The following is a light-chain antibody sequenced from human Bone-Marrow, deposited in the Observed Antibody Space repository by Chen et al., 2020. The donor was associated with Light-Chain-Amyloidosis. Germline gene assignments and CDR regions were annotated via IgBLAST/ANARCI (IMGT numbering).Light chain of an antibody. CDR2: EVS. CDR3: SSYAGSNNLV. Sequence: QSALTQPPSASGSPGPSVTISCTGTSSDVGGYNYVFWYHQHPGKAPTLMIYEVSKRPSGVPDRFSGSKSGNTASLTVSGLRAEDEADYYCSSYAGSNNLVFGGGTRLTVL. V-gene: IGLV2-8*01. CDR1: SSDVGGYNY. J-gene: IGLJ2*01.